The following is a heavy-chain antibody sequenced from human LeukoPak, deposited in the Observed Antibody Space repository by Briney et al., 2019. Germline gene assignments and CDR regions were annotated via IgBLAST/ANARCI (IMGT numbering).Heavy chain of an antibody. J-gene: IGHJ4*02. D-gene: IGHD3-22*01. CDR3: ARDYYDTSGYYYPFDF. CDR2: IYSGGST. CDR1: GFTVSSNY. Sequence: GGSLRLSCAASGFTVSSNYMSWVRQAPGKGLEGVSVIYSGGSTYYADSVKGRFTLSRDSSKNTLYLQMNSLRAEDTAVYYCARDYYDTSGYYYPFDFWGQGTLVTVSS. V-gene: IGHV3-66*01.